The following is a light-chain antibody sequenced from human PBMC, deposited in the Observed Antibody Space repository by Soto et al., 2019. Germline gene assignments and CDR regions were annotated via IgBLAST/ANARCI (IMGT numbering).Light chain of an antibody. V-gene: IGLV2-14*03. CDR1: SSDVGGYNY. CDR3: CSYTTSNTRQIV. Sequence: ALTQPASVSGSPRHSITLSCTDTSSDVGGYNYVSWYQHHPGKAPKLMIYDVSNRPSGVSNRFSGSKSGNTASLTISGLQPEDEADYYCCSYTTSNTRQIVFGTGTKVTVL. CDR2: DVS. J-gene: IGLJ1*01.